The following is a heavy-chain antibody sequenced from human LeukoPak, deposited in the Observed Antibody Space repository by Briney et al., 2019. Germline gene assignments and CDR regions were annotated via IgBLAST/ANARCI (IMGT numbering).Heavy chain of an antibody. CDR3: ARLSQTPDYYSNGGYYYLGY. D-gene: IGHD3-22*01. V-gene: IGHV1-8*01. J-gene: IGHJ4*02. CDR1: GYTFTSSD. CDR2: INPNSGNT. Sequence: GASVKVSCKPSGYTFTSSDINCVRQATGHGLVWMGWINPNSGNTGYAQKFQRRVTMTRNTSISTAYMELSSLRSEDTAVYYCARLSQTPDYYSNGGYYYLGYWGKGTPVTVSS.